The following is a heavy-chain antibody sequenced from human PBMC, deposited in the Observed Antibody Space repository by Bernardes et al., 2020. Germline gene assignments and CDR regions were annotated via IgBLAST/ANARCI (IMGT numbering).Heavy chain of an antibody. CDR3: ARGGITTIGPTANWFDP. CDR2: MNSDGRST. Sequence: VGSLRLSCATSGFTFSNYWMYWVRQAPGKGLVWVSRMNSDGRSTSYADSVKGRFIISRDNAKNTLYLQMNSLRAEDTAVYYCARGGITTIGPTANWFDPWGQGTLVTVSS. V-gene: IGHV3-74*01. CDR1: GFTFSNYW. D-gene: IGHD4-4*01. J-gene: IGHJ5*02.